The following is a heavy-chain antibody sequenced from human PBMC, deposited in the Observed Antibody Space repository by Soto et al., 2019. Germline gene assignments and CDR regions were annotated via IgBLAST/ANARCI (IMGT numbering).Heavy chain of an antibody. CDR1: GFTFDDYA. CDR3: SPGDY. J-gene: IGHJ4*02. V-gene: IGHV3-9*01. CDR2: ISWNSGSI. Sequence: EVQLVESGGGLVQPGRSLRLSCAASGFTFDDYAMHWVRQAPGKGLEWVSGISWNSGSIGYADSVKGRFTISRDNAKNSLYLQMNRLRAENTALYYCSPGDYWGQGTLVTVSS.